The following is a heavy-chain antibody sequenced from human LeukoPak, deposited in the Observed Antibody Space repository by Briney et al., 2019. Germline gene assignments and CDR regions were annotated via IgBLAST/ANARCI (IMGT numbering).Heavy chain of an antibody. V-gene: IGHV3-23*01. J-gene: IGHJ4*02. CDR1: GFTFSSYA. CDR2: ISGSGGST. Sequence: GGSLRLSCAASGFTFSSYAMSWVRQAPGKGLEWVSAISGSGGSTYYADSVKGRFTISRDNSKNTLYLQMNSLRAEDTAVYYCARDTIAVATSYYFDYWGQGTLVTVSS. CDR3: ARDTIAVATSYYFDY. D-gene: IGHD6-19*01.